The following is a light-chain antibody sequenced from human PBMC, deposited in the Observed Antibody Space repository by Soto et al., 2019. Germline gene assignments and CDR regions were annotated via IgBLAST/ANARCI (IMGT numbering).Light chain of an antibody. J-gene: IGLJ1*01. V-gene: IGLV2-8*01. CDR1: SSDVGGYNY. CDR3: SSYAGSNNVV. Sequence: QSVLTQPPSASGSPGQSVTISCTGTSSDVGGYNYVSWYQQHPGKAPKVMIYDVSKRPSGVPDRFSGSKSGNTASLTVSGLQAEDEADYYCSSYAGSNNVVFGTGTKLTVL. CDR2: DVS.